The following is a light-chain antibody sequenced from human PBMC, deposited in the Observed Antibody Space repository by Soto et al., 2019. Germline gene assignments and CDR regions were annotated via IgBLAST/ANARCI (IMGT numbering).Light chain of an antibody. CDR3: QQYNSYWT. CDR2: DAS. J-gene: IGKJ1*01. V-gene: IGKV1-5*01. Sequence: DTQMTQSPSTLSASVGYRVTITCRASQSISSWLAWYQQKPGKAPELLIYDASSLESGVPSRFSGSGSGTEFSLTISSLQPDDFATYYCQQYNSYWTFRQGTKVEIK. CDR1: QSISSW.